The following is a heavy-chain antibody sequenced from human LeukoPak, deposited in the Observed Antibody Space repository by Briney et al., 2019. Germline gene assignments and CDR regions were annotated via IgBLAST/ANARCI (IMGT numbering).Heavy chain of an antibody. CDR3: ARVYPYCARTNCWFEY. CDR2: INGDGSST. J-gene: IGHJ4*02. Sequence: GASLRLSCAASGFTFSIYWMHWVRHAPGKGLVWVSHINGDGSSTSYADSVKGRFTISRDNAKNTLYLQMNSLKAEDTAVYYCARVYPYCARTNCWFEYWGQGTLVTVSS. D-gene: IGHD2-2*01. CDR1: GFTFSIYW. V-gene: IGHV3-74*01.